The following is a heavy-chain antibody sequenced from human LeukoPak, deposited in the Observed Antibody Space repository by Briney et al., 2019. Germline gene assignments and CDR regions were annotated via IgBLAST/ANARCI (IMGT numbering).Heavy chain of an antibody. Sequence: GGSLRLSCVASGFPLSSFWLPWVGRAQGRGLEWVANIKQDGSKKSYVDSVKGRFTISRDNAKNSLYLQMNSLRAEDTAIYYCTRVGYIDEGIDYWGQGTLVTVSS. J-gene: IGHJ4*02. D-gene: IGHD5-24*01. CDR1: GFPLSSFW. CDR3: TRVGYIDEGIDY. V-gene: IGHV3-7*04. CDR2: IKQDGSKK.